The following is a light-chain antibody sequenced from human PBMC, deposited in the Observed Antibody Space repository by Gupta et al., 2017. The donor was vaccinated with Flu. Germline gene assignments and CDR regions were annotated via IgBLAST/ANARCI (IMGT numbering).Light chain of an antibody. CDR2: LNSDGSH. CDR1: SEHSTYA. CDR3: QTWGTGIHVV. J-gene: IGLJ2*01. V-gene: IGLV4-69*01. Sequence: QLVLPQSPSASASLGASVKLTCTLSSEHSTYAIEWHQQQPEKGPRYLMKLNSDGSHSKGDGIPGRFSGSGSGAERFLTISSLQAEDEADYYCQTWGTGIHVVFGGGTKLTVL.